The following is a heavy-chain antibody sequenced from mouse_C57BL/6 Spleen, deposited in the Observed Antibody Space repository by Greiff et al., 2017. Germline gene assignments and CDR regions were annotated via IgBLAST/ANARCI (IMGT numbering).Heavy chain of an antibody. D-gene: IGHD1-1*01. CDR3: AFTTVVATFDFDY. Sequence: EVQLQQSGAELVKPGASVKLSCTASGFNIKDYYMHWVKQRTEQGLEWIGRIDPEDGETKYAPKFQGKATITADTASNTAYLQLSSLTSEDTAVYYCAFTTVVATFDFDYGGQGTTLTVSS. CDR1: GFNIKDYY. J-gene: IGHJ2*01. CDR2: IDPEDGET. V-gene: IGHV14-2*01.